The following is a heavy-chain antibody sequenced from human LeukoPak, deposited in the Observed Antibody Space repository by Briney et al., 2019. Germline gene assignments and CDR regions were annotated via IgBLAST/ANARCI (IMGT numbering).Heavy chain of an antibody. CDR2: ISYDGSNK. D-gene: IGHD1-26*01. Sequence: GGSLRLSCAASGFTFSSYGMHWVRQAQGKGLVWVAVISYDGSNKYYADSVKGRFTISRDNSKNTLYLQMNSLRAEDTAVYYCAKVPYSGSYLDYWGQGTLVTVSS. J-gene: IGHJ4*02. V-gene: IGHV3-30*18. CDR1: GFTFSSYG. CDR3: AKVPYSGSYLDY.